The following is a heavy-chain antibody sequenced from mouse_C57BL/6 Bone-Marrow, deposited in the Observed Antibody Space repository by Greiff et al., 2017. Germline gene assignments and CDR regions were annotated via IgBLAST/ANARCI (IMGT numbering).Heavy chain of an antibody. V-gene: IGHV5-4*03. Sequence: EVMLVESGGGLVKPGGSLKLSCAASGFTFSSYAMSWVRQTPEKRLEWVATISDGGSYTYYPDNVKGRFTISRDNAKNNLYLQMSHLKSEDTAMDYCARYGSSSFAYWGQGTLVTVSA. CDR3: ARYGSSSFAY. CDR2: ISDGGSYT. D-gene: IGHD1-1*01. CDR1: GFTFSSYA. J-gene: IGHJ3*01.